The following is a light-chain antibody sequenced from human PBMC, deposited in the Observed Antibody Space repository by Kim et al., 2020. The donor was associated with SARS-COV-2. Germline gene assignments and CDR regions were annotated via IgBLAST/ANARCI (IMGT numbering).Light chain of an antibody. CDR2: DAS. CDR1: QSINIW. CDR3: QEYKSDSET. V-gene: IGKV1-5*01. Sequence: DIQMTQSPSTLSTSVGDRVTITCRASQSINIWLAWYQQKPEKAPNLLIYDASILESGVPSRFSGSGSGTQFTLTISSLQPDDFATYYCQEYKSDSETFGQGAKVDIK. J-gene: IGKJ1*01.